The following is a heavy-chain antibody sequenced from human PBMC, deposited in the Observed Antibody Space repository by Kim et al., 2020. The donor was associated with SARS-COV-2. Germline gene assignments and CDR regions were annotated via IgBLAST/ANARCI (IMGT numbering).Heavy chain of an antibody. CDR3: ASYVLRFLEWSGV. J-gene: IGHJ3*01. D-gene: IGHD3-3*01. Sequence: YNPSLKSRVTISVDTSKNQFSLKLSSVTAADTAVYYCASYVLRFLEWSGVWGQGTMVTVSS. V-gene: IGHV4-39*01.